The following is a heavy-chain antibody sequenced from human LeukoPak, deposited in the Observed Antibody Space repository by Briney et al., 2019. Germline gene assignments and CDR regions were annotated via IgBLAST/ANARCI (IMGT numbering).Heavy chain of an antibody. Sequence: SQTLSLTCTVSGGSLSSGSYYWSWIRQPAGKGLEWIGRIYTSGSTNYNPSLKSRVTISVDTSKNQFSLKLSSVTTADPAMYYCARDTRCYYDRNYFYYYIDVWGKGPAVTVSS. CDR3: ARDTRCYYDRNYFYYYIDV. D-gene: IGHD3-22*01. CDR2: IYTSGST. J-gene: IGHJ6*03. CDR1: GGSLSSGSYY. V-gene: IGHV4-61*02.